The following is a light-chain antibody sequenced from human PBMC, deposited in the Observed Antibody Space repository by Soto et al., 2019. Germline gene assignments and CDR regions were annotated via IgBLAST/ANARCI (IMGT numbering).Light chain of an antibody. CDR3: YSTDSSGNHRV. CDR2: EDR. J-gene: IGLJ3*02. Sequence: SYELTQPPSVSVSPGQTAKITCSGDALPKKYAYWYQQKSGQAPVLVIFEDRRRPSGIPERFSGSSSGTMATLIISGAQVEDEADYYCYSTDSSGNHRVFGGGTKLTVL. V-gene: IGLV3-10*01. CDR1: ALPKKY.